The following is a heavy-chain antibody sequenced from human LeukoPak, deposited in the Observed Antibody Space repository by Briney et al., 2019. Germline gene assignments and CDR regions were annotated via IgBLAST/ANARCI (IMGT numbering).Heavy chain of an antibody. CDR2: FDPEDGET. CDR3: AKDHSSGWSYFLPGWFHY. Sequence: ASVKVSCKVSGYTLTELSMHWVRQAPGKGLEWMGGFDPEDGETIYAQKFQGRVTMTEDTSTDTAYMELSSLRSEDTAVYYCAKDHSSGWSYFLPGWFHYWGQGTLVTVSS. J-gene: IGHJ4*02. D-gene: IGHD6-19*01. CDR1: GYTLTELS. V-gene: IGHV1-24*01.